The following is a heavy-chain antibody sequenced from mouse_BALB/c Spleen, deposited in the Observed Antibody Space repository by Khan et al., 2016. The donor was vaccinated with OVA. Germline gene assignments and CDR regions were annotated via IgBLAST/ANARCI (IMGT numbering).Heavy chain of an antibody. CDR1: GFSLTSYG. CDR2: IWGDGNT. Sequence: QVQLKQSGPGLVAPSQSLSITCTVSGFSLTSYGVNWVRQPPGKGLEWLGVIWGDGNTNYHSALISRLSISKDNSKSQVFLKLNSLQTDETATYYFAKIDGIFYAMDYWGPGTSVTVSS. J-gene: IGHJ4*01. V-gene: IGHV2-3*01. D-gene: IGHD2-3*01. CDR3: AKIDGIFYAMDY.